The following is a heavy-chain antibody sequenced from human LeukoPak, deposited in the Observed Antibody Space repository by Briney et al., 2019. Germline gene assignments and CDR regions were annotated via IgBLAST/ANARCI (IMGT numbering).Heavy chain of an antibody. D-gene: IGHD5-18*01. V-gene: IGHV1-69*13. J-gene: IGHJ6*02. CDR1: GGTFSSYA. Sequence: EASVKVSCKASGGTFSSYAISWVRQAPGQGLEWMGGIIPIFGTANYAQKFQGRVTITADESTSTAYMELSSLRSEDTAVYYCARRDYTAMVPYYYYYGMDVWGQGTTVTVSS. CDR3: ARRDYTAMVPYYYYYGMDV. CDR2: IIPIFGTA.